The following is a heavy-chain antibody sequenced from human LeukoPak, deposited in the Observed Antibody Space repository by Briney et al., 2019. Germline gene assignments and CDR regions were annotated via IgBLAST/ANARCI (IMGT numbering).Heavy chain of an antibody. J-gene: IGHJ4*02. CDR3: ARDSLYYYDSSGYSPPAPDY. D-gene: IGHD3-22*01. Sequence: GASVKVSCKASGGTFSSYAISWVRQAPGQGLEWMGGIIPIFGTANYAQKFQGRVTITADKSTSTAYMELSSLRSEDTAVYYCARDSLYYYDSSGYSPPAPDYWGQGTLVTVSS. CDR2: IIPIFGTA. V-gene: IGHV1-69*06. CDR1: GGTFSSYA.